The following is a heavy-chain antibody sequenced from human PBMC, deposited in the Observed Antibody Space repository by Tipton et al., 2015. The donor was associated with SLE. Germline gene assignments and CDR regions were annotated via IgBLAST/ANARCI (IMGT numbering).Heavy chain of an antibody. Sequence: LVQSGAEVKKPGASVKVSCKASGDTFTSHYMHWVRQAPGQGLEWMGIINPSVGSTMFAQKFEGRVTMTRDTSTSTVYLDLSRLTYDDTAVYFCARRVEGGALPFDIWGQGTMVTVSS. CDR3: ARRVEGGALPFDI. D-gene: IGHD3-16*01. CDR2: INPSVGST. V-gene: IGHV1-46*01. J-gene: IGHJ3*02. CDR1: GDTFTSHY.